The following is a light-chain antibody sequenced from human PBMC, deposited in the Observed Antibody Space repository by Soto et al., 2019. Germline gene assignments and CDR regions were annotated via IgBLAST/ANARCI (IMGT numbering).Light chain of an antibody. CDR1: QSVSSSY. CDR3: QQYGNSPWT. V-gene: IGKV3-20*01. CDR2: GAS. Sequence: EVVLTQSPGTLALSRGERATLSCRASQSVSSSYLAWYQHRPGQAPRLLIFGASSRATGIPDRFSGTGSGTDFTLTISRLEPEDFAVYYCQQYGNSPWTFGKGTKVDIK. J-gene: IGKJ1*01.